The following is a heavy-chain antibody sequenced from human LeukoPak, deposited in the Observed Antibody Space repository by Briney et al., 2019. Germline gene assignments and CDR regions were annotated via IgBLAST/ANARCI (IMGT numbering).Heavy chain of an antibody. J-gene: IGHJ4*02. Sequence: GGSLRLSCAASGFTFSTSGMSWVRQAPGKGLEWVAVISYDGSNKYYADSVKGRFTISRDNSKNTLYLQMNSLRAEDTAVYYCARGAYSGWAWGQGTLVTVSS. D-gene: IGHD2-21*01. CDR1: GFTFSTSG. CDR2: ISYDGSNK. CDR3: ARGAYSGWA. V-gene: IGHV3-30*03.